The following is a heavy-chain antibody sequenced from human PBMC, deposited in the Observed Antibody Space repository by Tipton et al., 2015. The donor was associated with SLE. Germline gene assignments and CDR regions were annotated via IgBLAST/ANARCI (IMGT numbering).Heavy chain of an antibody. CDR3: ARDRGGELLFYYYGMDV. D-gene: IGHD1-26*01. Sequence: SLRLSCAASGFTFSSYAMHWVRQAPGKGLEWVAVISYDGSNKYYADSVKGRFTISRDNSKNTLYLQMNSLRAEDTAVYYCARDRGGELLFYYYGMDVWGQGTTVTVSS. J-gene: IGHJ6*02. V-gene: IGHV3-30-3*01. CDR2: ISYDGSNK. CDR1: GFTFSSYA.